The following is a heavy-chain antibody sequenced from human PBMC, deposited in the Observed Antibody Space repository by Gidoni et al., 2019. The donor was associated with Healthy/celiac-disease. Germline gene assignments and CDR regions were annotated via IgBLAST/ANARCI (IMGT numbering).Heavy chain of an antibody. CDR2: IYYSGRT. D-gene: IGHD6-19*01. J-gene: IGHJ4*02. CDR1: GGSISSYY. Sequence: QVQLQESCPGLVKPSETLSLTCTVPGGSISSYYWSWIRQPPGKGLEWIAYIYYSGRTNYNPSLKSRVTISVDTSKNQFSLKLSSVTAADTAVYYCASLRQGSSGWYSRHWGQGTLVTVSS. CDR3: ASLRQGSSGWYSRH. V-gene: IGHV4-59*01.